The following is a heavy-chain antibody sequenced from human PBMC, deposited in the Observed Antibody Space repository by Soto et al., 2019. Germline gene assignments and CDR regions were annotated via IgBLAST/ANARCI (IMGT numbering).Heavy chain of an antibody. Sequence: QVQLQESGPGLVKPSQTLSLTCTVSGGSISSGGYYWSWIRQHPGKGLEWIGYIYYSGSTYYNPSLKSRVTISVDTSKNQFSLKLSSVTAADTAVYYCARDRYHWNDPFYYYYGMDVWGQGTTVTVSS. CDR3: ARDRYHWNDPFYYYYGMDV. V-gene: IGHV4-31*03. CDR2: IYYSGST. J-gene: IGHJ6*02. D-gene: IGHD1-20*01. CDR1: GGSISSGGYY.